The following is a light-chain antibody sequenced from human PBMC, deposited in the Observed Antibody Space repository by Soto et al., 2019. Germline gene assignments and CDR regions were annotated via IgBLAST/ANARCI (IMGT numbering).Light chain of an antibody. J-gene: IGLJ2*01. CDR1: KLGDKY. V-gene: IGLV3-1*01. CDR2: QDS. Sequence: SYELTQPPSVSVSPGQTASITCSGDKLGDKYACWYQQKPGQSPVLVIYQDSKRPSGIPERFSGSNSGNTDTLTISGTHAMDEADYYCQAWDSSTGGVFGGGTKLTVL. CDR3: QAWDSSTGGV.